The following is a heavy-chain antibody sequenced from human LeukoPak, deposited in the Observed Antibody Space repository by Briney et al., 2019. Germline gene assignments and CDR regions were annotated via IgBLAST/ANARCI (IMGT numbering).Heavy chain of an antibody. CDR1: GGSISSGDYY. J-gene: IGHJ5*02. Sequence: LRLSCTVSGGSISSGDYYWSWIRQPPGKGLEWIGYIYYSGSTYYNPSLKSRVTISVDTSKNQFSLKLSSVTAADTAVYYCARDAGYGDYEAWFDPWGQGTLVTVSS. V-gene: IGHV4-30-4*01. CDR2: IYYSGST. D-gene: IGHD4-17*01. CDR3: ARDAGYGDYEAWFDP.